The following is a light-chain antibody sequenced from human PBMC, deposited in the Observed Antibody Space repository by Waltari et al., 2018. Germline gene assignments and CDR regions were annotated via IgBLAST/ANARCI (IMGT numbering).Light chain of an antibody. CDR1: QSVSSN. Sequence: EIVMTQSPATLSVSPGARATLSCRASQSVSSNLAWYQQKPGQALRLLIYGASTRATGIPGMFGGSGSGTEFTLTISRLQSEDFAVYYCQQYSNWPYTFGQGTKLEIK. CDR3: QQYSNWPYT. V-gene: IGKV3-15*01. CDR2: GAS. J-gene: IGKJ2*01.